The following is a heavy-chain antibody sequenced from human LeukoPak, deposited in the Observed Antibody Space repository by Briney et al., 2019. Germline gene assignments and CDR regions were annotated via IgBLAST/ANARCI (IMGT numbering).Heavy chain of an antibody. Sequence: GESLKISCKASGYSFTSYWIGWVRQMPGKGLEWMGITYPGDSDTKYSPSFQGQVTISADKSINTAYLQWSSLRASDTATYYCARQGTIVAGTLGTTFDYWGQGTLLTVSS. D-gene: IGHD5-12*01. CDR2: TYPGDSDT. J-gene: IGHJ4*02. CDR1: GYSFTSYW. V-gene: IGHV5-51*01. CDR3: ARQGTIVAGTLGTTFDY.